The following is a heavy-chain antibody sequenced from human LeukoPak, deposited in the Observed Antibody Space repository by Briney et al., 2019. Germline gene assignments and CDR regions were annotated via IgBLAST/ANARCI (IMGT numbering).Heavy chain of an antibody. V-gene: IGHV4-34*01. CDR2: INHSGST. Sequence: SETLSLTCAVYGGSFSGYYWSWIRQPPGKGLEWIGEINHSGSTNYNPSLKSRVTTSVDTSKNQFSLKLSSVTAADTAVYYCARGHPVLRYFDWLFPPSFDYWGQGTLVTVSS. D-gene: IGHD3-9*01. J-gene: IGHJ4*02. CDR1: GGSFSGYY. CDR3: ARGHPVLRYFDWLFPPSFDY.